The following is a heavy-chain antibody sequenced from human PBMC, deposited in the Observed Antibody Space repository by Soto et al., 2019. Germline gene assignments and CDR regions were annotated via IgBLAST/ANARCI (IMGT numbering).Heavy chain of an antibody. Sequence: EVQLVESGGGLVKPGESLRLSCAASGFAFISAWRNWVRQAPGKGLEWVGRIKTRSEGVSTQYPAPVRGRFTISRDDSKNTLSLQLSGLKIEDTAVYYCTTGSDEGYWGQGTLVTVSS. CDR3: TTGSDEGY. CDR2: IKTRSEGVST. CDR1: GFAFISAW. V-gene: IGHV3-15*07. J-gene: IGHJ4*02.